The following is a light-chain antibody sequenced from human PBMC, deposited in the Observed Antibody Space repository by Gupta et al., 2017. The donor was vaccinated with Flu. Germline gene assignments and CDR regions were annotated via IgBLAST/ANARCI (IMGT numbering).Light chain of an antibody. CDR3: QKYGHSPPYT. Sequence: EIVLTQSPDTLSLSPGERATLSCRASQSVSSSYLAWYQQKLGQAPRLLIYGASSRATGIPDRFSGSGSQTDFTLTITRREPEDFAVYYCQKYGHSPPYTFGQGTKLEIK. CDR2: GAS. V-gene: IGKV3-20*01. CDR1: QSVSSSY. J-gene: IGKJ2*01.